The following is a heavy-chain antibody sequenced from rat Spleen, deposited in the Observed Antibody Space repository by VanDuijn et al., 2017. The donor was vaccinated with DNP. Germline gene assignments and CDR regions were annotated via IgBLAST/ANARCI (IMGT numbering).Heavy chain of an antibody. Sequence: EVQLVESGGDLVQPGRSLTLSCAASGFTFSDYYMAWVRQAPKKGLEWVATISYEGSRIHYGESVKGRFTISRDNAKSTLYLQMDSLRSEDTATYYCATSGYGFDGYPFAYWGQGTLVTVSS. CDR2: ISYEGSRI. D-gene: IGHD1-12*03. CDR3: ATSGYGFDGYPFAY. V-gene: IGHV5-7*01. J-gene: IGHJ3*01. CDR1: GFTFSDYY.